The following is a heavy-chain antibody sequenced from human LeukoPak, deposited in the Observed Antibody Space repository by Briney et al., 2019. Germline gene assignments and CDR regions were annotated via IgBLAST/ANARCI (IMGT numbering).Heavy chain of an antibody. J-gene: IGHJ6*03. CDR2: ISWNSGSI. CDR1: GFTFDDYA. V-gene: IGHV3-9*01. D-gene: IGHD3-22*01. Sequence: GGSLRLSCAASGFTFDDYAMHWVRQAPGKGLEWVSGISWNSGSIGYADSVKGRFTISRDNAKNSLYLQMNSLRAEDTAVYYCAKKWYYDRVNIGDYYYYMDVWGKGTTVTISS. CDR3: AKKWYYDRVNIGDYYYYMDV.